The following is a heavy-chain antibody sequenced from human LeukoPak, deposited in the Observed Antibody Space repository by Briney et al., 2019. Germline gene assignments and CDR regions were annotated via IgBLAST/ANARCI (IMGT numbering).Heavy chain of an antibody. Sequence: ASVKVSCKASGYTFTSYYMQWVRQAPGQGLEWMGTINPSGGSTRYAQKFQGRVTMTRDTSTSTVYMELSSLRSEDTGVYYCARGCHIRCFDWTNYYYMDVWGKGTTVTISS. CDR1: GYTFTSYY. CDR3: ARGCHIRCFDWTNYYYMDV. J-gene: IGHJ6*03. D-gene: IGHD3-9*01. CDR2: INPSGGST. V-gene: IGHV1-46*01.